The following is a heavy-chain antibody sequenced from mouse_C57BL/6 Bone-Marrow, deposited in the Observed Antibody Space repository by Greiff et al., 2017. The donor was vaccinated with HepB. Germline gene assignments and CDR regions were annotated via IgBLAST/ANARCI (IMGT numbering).Heavy chain of an antibody. V-gene: IGHV1-72*01. D-gene: IGHD1-1*01. CDR3: ARSGLLRYFDY. CDR1: GYTFTSYW. CDR2: IDPNSGGT. J-gene: IGHJ2*01. Sequence: QVQLQQPGAELVKPGASVKLSCKASGYTFTSYWMHWVKQRPGRGLECIGRIDPNSGGTKYNEKFKSKATLTVDKPSSTAYMQLSSLTSEDSAVYYCARSGLLRYFDYWGQGTTLTVSS.